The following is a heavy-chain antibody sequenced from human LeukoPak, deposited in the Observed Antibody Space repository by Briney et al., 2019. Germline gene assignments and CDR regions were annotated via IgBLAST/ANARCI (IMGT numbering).Heavy chain of an antibody. V-gene: IGHV3-9*01. J-gene: IGHJ4*02. D-gene: IGHD3-9*01. CDR2: ISWNSGSI. Sequence: AGGSLRLSCAASGFTFDDYAMHWVRQGPGKGLEWVSGISWNSGSIGYADSVKGRFTISRDNAKNSLYLQMNSLRAEDTALYYCAKMLGYDILTGAPYFDYWGQGTLVTVSS. CDR1: GFTFDDYA. CDR3: AKMLGYDILTGAPYFDY.